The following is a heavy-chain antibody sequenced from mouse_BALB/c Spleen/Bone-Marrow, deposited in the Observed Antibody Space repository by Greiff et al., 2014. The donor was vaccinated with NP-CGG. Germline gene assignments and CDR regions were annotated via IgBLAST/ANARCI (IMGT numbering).Heavy chain of an antibody. CDR2: ISNGGGST. CDR3: ATGTFAY. Sequence: EVHLVESGGGLVQPGGSLKLSCAASGFTFSSYTMSWVRQTPEKRLEWVAYISNGGGSTYYPDTVKGRFTISRDNAKNTLYLQMSSLKSEDTAMYYCATGTFAYWAKGLWSLSLQ. V-gene: IGHV5-12-2*01. CDR1: GFTFSSYT. J-gene: IGHJ3*01. D-gene: IGHD4-1*01.